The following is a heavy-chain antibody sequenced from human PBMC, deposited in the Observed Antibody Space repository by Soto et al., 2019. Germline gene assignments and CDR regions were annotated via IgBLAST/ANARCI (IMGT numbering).Heavy chain of an antibody. CDR1: GFTFSTYA. CDR2: VVGSGDTI. CDR3: AKGGSSYRPPSGNWFDP. V-gene: IGHV3-23*01. D-gene: IGHD1-26*01. Sequence: GGSLRLSCAVSGFTFSTYAMTWVRQAPGKGLEWVSTVVGSGDTIYYRDSVKGRFTISRANSKNTLYLQMNSLRAEDTAVYYCAKGGSSYRPPSGNWFDPWGQGTLVTVSS. J-gene: IGHJ5*02.